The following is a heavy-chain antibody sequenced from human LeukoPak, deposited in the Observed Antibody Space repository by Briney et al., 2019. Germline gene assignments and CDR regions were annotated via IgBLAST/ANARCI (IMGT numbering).Heavy chain of an antibody. V-gene: IGHV1-69*06. D-gene: IGHD2-8*01. CDR2: IIPIFGTA. J-gene: IGHJ4*02. CDR1: GGTFSSYA. CDR3: AREGYCTNGVCYTVFDY. Sequence: SVKVSCKASGGTFSSYAISWVRQAPGQGLEWMGGIIPIFGTANYAQKFQGRVTITADKSTSTAYMELSSLRSENTAVYYCAREGYCTNGVCYTVFDYWGQGTLVTVSS.